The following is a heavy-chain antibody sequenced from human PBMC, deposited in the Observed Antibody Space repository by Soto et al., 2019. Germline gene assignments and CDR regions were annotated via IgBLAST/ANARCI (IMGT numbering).Heavy chain of an antibody. CDR3: AKDWLGIAAADLNYYYYMDV. Sequence: GGSLRLSCAASGFTFSSYAMSWVRQAPGKGLEWVSAISGSGGSTYYADSVKGRFTISRDNSKNTLYLQMNSLRAEDTAVYYCAKDWLGIAAADLNYYYYMDVWGKGTTVTVSS. D-gene: IGHD6-13*01. V-gene: IGHV3-23*01. CDR2: ISGSGGST. J-gene: IGHJ6*03. CDR1: GFTFSSYA.